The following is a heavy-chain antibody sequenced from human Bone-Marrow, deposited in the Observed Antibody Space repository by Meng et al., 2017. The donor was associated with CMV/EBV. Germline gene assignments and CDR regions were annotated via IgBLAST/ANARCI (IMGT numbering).Heavy chain of an antibody. D-gene: IGHD2-8*01. J-gene: IGHJ4*02. CDR1: GYMFSVYW. CDR2: IYPGDSAT. V-gene: IGHV5-51*01. CDR3: ARQGHGVPLDF. Sequence: KVSCKGSGYMFSVYWIAWVRQMPGKGLEWVGIIYPGDSATRYSPSLQGQVTISVDKSISTAYLQWSSLRASDTAIYYCARQGHGVPLDFWGQGTRVTVYS.